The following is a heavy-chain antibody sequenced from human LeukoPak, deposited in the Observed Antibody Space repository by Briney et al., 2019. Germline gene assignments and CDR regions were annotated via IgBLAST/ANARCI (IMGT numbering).Heavy chain of an antibody. D-gene: IGHD4-23*01. CDR2: ISSTSSTI. CDR3: AKNIGGFDY. Sequence: PGGSLRLSCAASGFTFSSYNMNWVRQAPGKGLEWVSYISSTSSTIYYADSVKGRFTISRDNSKNTLYLQMNSLRAEDTAVYYCAKNIGGFDYWGQGTLVTVSS. V-gene: IGHV3-48*01. CDR1: GFTFSSYN. J-gene: IGHJ4*02.